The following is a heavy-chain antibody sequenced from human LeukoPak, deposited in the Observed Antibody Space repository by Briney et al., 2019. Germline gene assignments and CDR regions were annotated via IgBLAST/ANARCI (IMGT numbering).Heavy chain of an antibody. D-gene: IGHD6-13*01. J-gene: IGHJ4*02. CDR2: ISSSSSYI. Sequence: GGSLRLSCAASGFTFSSYSMNWVRQAPGKGLEWVSSISSSSSYIYYADSVKGRFTISRDNAKNSLYLQMNSLRAEDTAVYYCARDRAVAAAGTGLLGYWGQGTLVTVSS. V-gene: IGHV3-21*01. CDR1: GFTFSSYS. CDR3: ARDRAVAAAGTGLLGY.